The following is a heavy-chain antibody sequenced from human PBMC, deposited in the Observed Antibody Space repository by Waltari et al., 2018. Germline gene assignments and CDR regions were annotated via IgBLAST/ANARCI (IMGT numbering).Heavy chain of an antibody. Sequence: QVQLVQSGAEVKKPGASVKVSCKASGYTFTSYDINWVRPATGHGLEWMGWMNPKCGKTGNAEKFQGRGTMTRNTSISTAYMELSSLRSEDTAVYYCAREGHYTYYYDSSGSAFDYWGQGTLVTVSS. D-gene: IGHD3-22*01. J-gene: IGHJ4*02. CDR3: AREGHYTYYYDSSGSAFDY. V-gene: IGHV1-8*01. CDR1: GYTFTSYD. CDR2: MNPKCGKT.